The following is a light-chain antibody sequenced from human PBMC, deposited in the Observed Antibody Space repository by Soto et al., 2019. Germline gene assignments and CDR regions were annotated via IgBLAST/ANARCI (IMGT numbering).Light chain of an antibody. CDR1: QSVLYSSKNKNY. CDR2: WAS. Sequence: DIVMTQSPESLAVSLGERATINCKSSQSVLYSSKNKNYLAWYQQKPGQAPKLLIYWASTRESGVPDRFSGSGSGTDFTLTISSLQAEDAAVYYCQQYYRSSWTFG. J-gene: IGKJ1*01. CDR3: QQYYRSSWT. V-gene: IGKV4-1*01.